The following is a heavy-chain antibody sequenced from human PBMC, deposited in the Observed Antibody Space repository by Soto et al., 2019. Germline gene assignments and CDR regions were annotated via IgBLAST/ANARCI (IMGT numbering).Heavy chain of an antibody. J-gene: IGHJ4*02. D-gene: IGHD3-22*01. CDR2: IDPSDSYT. CDR3: ARPTYYYDSSGYYTYYFDY. V-gene: IGHV5-10-1*01. Sequence: RGESLKISCKGSGYSFTSYWISWVRQMPGKGLEWMGRIDPSDSYTNYSPSFQGHVTISADKSISTAYLQWSSLKASDTAMYYCARPTYYYDSSGYYTYYFDYWGQGTLVTVST. CDR1: GYSFTSYW.